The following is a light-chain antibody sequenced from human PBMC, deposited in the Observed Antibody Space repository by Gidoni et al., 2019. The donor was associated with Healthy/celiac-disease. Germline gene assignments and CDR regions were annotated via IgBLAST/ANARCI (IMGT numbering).Light chain of an antibody. J-gene: IGLJ2*01. CDR1: SSNIGAGYD. CDR2: GNS. V-gene: IGLV1-40*01. CDR3: QSYDSSLRGV. Sequence: QSVLTQPPSVSGAPGQRVTISCTGHSSNIGAGYDVHWYQQLPGTAPKLLIYGNSNRPSGVPDRFSGSKSGTSASLAITGLQAEDEADYYCQSYDSSLRGVFGGGTKLTVL.